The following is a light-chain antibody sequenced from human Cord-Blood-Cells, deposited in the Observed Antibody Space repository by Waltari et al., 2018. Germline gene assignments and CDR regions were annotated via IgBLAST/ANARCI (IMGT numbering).Light chain of an antibody. Sequence: QSALTQPPSASGSPGQSVTISCTGTSRDVGGYNYVSWYQQHPGKAPKLMIYEVSKRPSGVSDRFSGSKSGNTASLTVSGLQAEDEADYYCSSYAGSNNLGVFGTGTKVTVL. CDR2: EVS. CDR3: SSYAGSNNLGV. CDR1: SRDVGGYNY. J-gene: IGLJ1*01. V-gene: IGLV2-8*01.